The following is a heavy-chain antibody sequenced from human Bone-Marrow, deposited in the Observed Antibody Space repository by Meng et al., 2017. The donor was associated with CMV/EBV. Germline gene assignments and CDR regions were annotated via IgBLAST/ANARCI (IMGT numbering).Heavy chain of an antibody. Sequence: GESLKISRAASGFTFSSYAMHWVRQAPGKGLEWVSSISSSSSYIYYADSVKGRFTISRDNAKNSLYLQMNSLRAEDTAVYYCARGLREVVPAAMTVNWFDPWGQGTLVTVSS. CDR2: ISSSSSYI. D-gene: IGHD2-2*01. J-gene: IGHJ5*02. CDR1: GFTFSSYA. V-gene: IGHV3-21*01. CDR3: ARGLREVVPAAMTVNWFDP.